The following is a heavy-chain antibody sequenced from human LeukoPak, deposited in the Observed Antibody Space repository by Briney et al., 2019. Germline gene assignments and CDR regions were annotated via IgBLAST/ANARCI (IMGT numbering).Heavy chain of an antibody. J-gene: IGHJ4*02. CDR2: ISSSGSTI. Sequence: PGGSLRLSCAASGFTFSTYEMNWVRRAPGKGLEWVSYISSSGSTIYYADSVKGRFTISRDNAENSLYLQMNSLRAEDAAIYYCVVITWDYWGQGTLVTVSS. D-gene: IGHD3-22*01. V-gene: IGHV3-48*03. CDR1: GFTFSTYE. CDR3: VVITWDY.